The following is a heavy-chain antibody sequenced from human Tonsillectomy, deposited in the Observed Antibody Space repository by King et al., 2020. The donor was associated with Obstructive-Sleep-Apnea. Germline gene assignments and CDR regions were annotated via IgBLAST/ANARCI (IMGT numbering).Heavy chain of an antibody. D-gene: IGHD3-10*01. Sequence: QLVQSGGEVKKPGASVRVSCKASGYNFKTYGLSWVRQAPGQGLEWMGWISGHNGDTNYAQRLRGRVVMTADTTTSTAYMELSSLTPADTAVYYCARDLFYYNSGTSYEDTIDIWGQGTMVTVSS. V-gene: IGHV1-18*01. CDR2: ISGHNGDT. J-gene: IGHJ3*02. CDR1: GYNFKTYG. CDR3: ARDLFYYNSGTSYEDTIDI.